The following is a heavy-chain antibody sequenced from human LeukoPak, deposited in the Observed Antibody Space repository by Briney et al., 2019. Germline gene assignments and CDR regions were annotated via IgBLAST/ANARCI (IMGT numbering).Heavy chain of an antibody. J-gene: IGHJ6*02. V-gene: IGHV3-7*05. CDR2: IKEDGSEE. D-gene: IGHD6-13*01. Sequence: GSLRFSSAASGFTFSTYWMSWVRQAPGRGLEWVANIKEDGSEEVYVDSVRGRFTISRDNAKNSLFLQIHTLRAEDAGVYYCARDPYSMTWSYGMDVWGQGTTVTVSS. CDR1: GFTFSTYW. CDR3: ARDPYSMTWSYGMDV.